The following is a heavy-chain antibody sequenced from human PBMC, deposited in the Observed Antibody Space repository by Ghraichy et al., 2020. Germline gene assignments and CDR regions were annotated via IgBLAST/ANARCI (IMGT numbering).Heavy chain of an antibody. J-gene: IGHJ6*04. Sequence: GGSLRLSCVGSGFTFGSYNMNWVRQSPGKGLEWVAYITSSSRSIFYADSVKGRFTISRDNAQNSLSLQMNGLRDEDTAIYYCARASTVLRFYYYDGMDVWGKGTTVTVSS. CDR2: ITSSSRSI. D-gene: IGHD4-23*01. CDR1: GFTFGSYN. V-gene: IGHV3-48*02. CDR3: ARASTVLRFYYYDGMDV.